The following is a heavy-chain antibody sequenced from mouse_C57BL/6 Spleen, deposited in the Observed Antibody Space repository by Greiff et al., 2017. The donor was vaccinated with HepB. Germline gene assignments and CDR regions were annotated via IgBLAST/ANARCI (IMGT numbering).Heavy chain of an antibody. J-gene: IGHJ4*01. V-gene: IGHV1-69*01. CDR3: ARSPGSYDAMDY. CDR1: GYTFTSYW. CDR2: IDPSDSYT. Sequence: VQLQQPGAELVMPGASVKLSCKASGYTFTSYWMHWVKQRPGQGLEWIGEIDPSDSYTNYNQKFKGKSTLTVDKSSSTAYMQLSSLTSEDSAVYYCARSPGSYDAMDYWGQGTSVTVSS. D-gene: IGHD1-1*02.